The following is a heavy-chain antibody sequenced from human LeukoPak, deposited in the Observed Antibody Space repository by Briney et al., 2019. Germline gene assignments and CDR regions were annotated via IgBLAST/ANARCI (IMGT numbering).Heavy chain of an antibody. J-gene: IGHJ4*02. CDR1: GGSISSGAYY. D-gene: IGHD6-13*01. V-gene: IGHV4-31*03. CDR3: ARDAVPYSSSWIPGY. Sequence: SETLSLTCTVSGGSISSGAYYWSWIRQHPGKGLEWIGYIYYSGSTYYSGSTSYNPSLRSRVTISVDTSKNQFFLKVTSVTAADTAAYYCARDAVPYSSSWIPGYWGQGALVTVSS. CDR2: IYYSGSTYYSGST.